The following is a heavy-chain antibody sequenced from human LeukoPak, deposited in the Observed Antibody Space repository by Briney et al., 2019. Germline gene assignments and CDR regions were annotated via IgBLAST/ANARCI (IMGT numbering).Heavy chain of an antibody. V-gene: IGHV4-59*01. CDR1: GGSINTYY. Sequence: SETLSLTCTVSGGSINTYYWSWIRQPPGKGLEWIGYIYNSGSINYSPSLKSRVTISEDTSKNQFSQKMSSVTAADTAVYYCVRESYYYGMDVWGQGTTVTVSS. J-gene: IGHJ6*02. CDR3: VRESYYYGMDV. CDR2: IYNSGSI.